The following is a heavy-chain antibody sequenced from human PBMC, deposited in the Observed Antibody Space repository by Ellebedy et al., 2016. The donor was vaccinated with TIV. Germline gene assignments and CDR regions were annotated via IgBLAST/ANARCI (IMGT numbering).Heavy chain of an antibody. CDR1: GFTFSNYG. D-gene: IGHD5/OR15-5a*01. CDR2: ISYDGSNK. J-gene: IGHJ4*02. V-gene: IGHV3-30*03. Sequence: PGGSLRLSCAASGFTFSNYGMHWVRQAPGKGLEWVALISYDGSNKYFADSVQGRFTISRDNSQNTLYLLMNSLRGDDTAIYYCARALNHVDTVSTAPLDCWGQGTLVTVSS. CDR3: ARALNHVDTVSTAPLDC.